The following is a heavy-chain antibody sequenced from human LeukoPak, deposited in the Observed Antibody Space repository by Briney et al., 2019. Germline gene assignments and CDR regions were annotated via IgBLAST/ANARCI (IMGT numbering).Heavy chain of an antibody. V-gene: IGHV3-23*01. J-gene: IGHJ5*02. CDR2: ISGCGGST. Sequence: GGSLRLSCAASGFTLSSYSMSWVRQAPGKGLEWVSAISGCGGSTYYADSVKGRFTISRDNSKNTLYLQMNSLRAEDTAVYYCAKDPPLQRWLPLNWFDPWGQGTLVTVSS. CDR1: GFTLSSYS. D-gene: IGHD5-24*01. CDR3: AKDPPLQRWLPLNWFDP.